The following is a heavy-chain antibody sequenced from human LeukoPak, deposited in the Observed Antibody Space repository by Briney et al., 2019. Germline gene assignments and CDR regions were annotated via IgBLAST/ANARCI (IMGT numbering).Heavy chain of an antibody. D-gene: IGHD3-10*01. J-gene: IGHJ4*02. CDR2: IYYSGST. CDR1: GGSISSYY. V-gene: IGHV4-59*01. CDR3: ARSVTMVRGVPYYFDY. Sequence: SETLSLTCTVSGGSISSYYWSWIRQPPGKGLEWIGYIYYSGSTSYNPSLKSRVTISVDTSKNQFSLKLSSVTAADTAVYYCARSVTMVRGVPYYFDYWGQGTLVTVSS.